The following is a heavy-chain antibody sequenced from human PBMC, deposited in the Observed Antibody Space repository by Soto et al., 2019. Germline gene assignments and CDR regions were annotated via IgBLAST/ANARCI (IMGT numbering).Heavy chain of an antibody. CDR2: IFPIFGTA. J-gene: IGHJ4*02. V-gene: IGHV1-69*13. Sequence: SVKVSCKGSGWTLSSYAIRWVRQAPGQGLEGMGGIFPIFGTANYAQKFQGRVTIPADESTSTAYMELSNLRSEDTAVYYCAAYNIAVADQYFDYWGQGTLVTVSS. CDR3: AAYNIAVADQYFDY. CDR1: GWTLSSYA. D-gene: IGHD6-19*01.